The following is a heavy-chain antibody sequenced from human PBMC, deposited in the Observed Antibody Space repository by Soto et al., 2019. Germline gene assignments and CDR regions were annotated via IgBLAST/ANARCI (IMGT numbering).Heavy chain of an antibody. J-gene: IGHJ3*02. D-gene: IGHD2-2*01. V-gene: IGHV3-21*01. CDR2: ITSSSSYI. CDR3: ARDSYCSSTSCHADAFDI. CDR1: GFTFSSYS. Sequence: EVQLVESGGGLVKPGGSLRLSCAASGFTFSSYSMNWVRQAQGKGLEWVSSITSSSSYIYYADSVKGRFTISRDNAKNSLYLQMNRLRAEDTAVYYCARDSYCSSTSCHADAFDIWGQGTMVIVSS.